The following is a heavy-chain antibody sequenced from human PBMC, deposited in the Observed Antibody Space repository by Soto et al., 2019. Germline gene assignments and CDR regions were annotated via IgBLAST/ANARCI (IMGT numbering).Heavy chain of an antibody. CDR2: IGTAGDT. D-gene: IGHD2-15*01. CDR3: ARWGYCSGGSCQLNRAFDI. CDR1: GFTFSSYD. J-gene: IGHJ3*02. V-gene: IGHV3-13*01. Sequence: GGSLRLSCAASGFTFSSYDMHWVRQATGKGLEWVSAIGTAGDTYYPGSVKGRFTISRENAKNSLYLQMNSLRAGGTAVYYCARWGYCSGGSCQLNRAFDIWGQGTMVTVSS.